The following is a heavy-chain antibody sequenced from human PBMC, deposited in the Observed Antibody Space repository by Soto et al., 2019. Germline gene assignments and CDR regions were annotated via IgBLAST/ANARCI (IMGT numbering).Heavy chain of an antibody. D-gene: IGHD6-19*01. J-gene: IGHJ4*02. Sequence: PSETLSLTCTVSGGSISSYYWSWIRQPPGKGLEWMGYIYYSGSTNYNPSLKSRVTISVDTSKNQFPLQLNSVTPEDTAVYYCARDLITGYSSGWHYFDYWGQGTLVTVSS. CDR2: IYYSGST. CDR1: GGSISSYY. CDR3: ARDLITGYSSGWHYFDY. V-gene: IGHV4-59*12.